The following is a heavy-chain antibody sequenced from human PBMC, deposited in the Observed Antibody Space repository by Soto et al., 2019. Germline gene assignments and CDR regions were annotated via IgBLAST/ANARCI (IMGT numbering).Heavy chain of an antibody. J-gene: IGHJ4*02. CDR1: GGTFSSYA. V-gene: IGHV1-69*01. Sequence: QVQLVQSGAEVKKPGSSVKVSCKASGGTFSSYAISWVRQAPGQGLEWMGGIIPIFGTANYAQKFQGRVRITADESTSTNYMDLSRLRSEDAAVYYCARDKDGYSYGQRYFDYWGQGTLVTVSS. D-gene: IGHD5-18*01. CDR2: IIPIFGTA. CDR3: ARDKDGYSYGQRYFDY.